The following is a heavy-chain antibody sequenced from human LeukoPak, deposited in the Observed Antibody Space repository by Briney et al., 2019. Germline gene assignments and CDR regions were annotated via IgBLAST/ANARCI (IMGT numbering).Heavy chain of an antibody. CDR2: IYYSGST. J-gene: IGHJ6*03. Sequence: SETLSLTCTVSGGSISSSSYFWGWIRQPPGKGLEWIGSIYYSGSTYYNPSLKSRVTISVDTSKNQFSLKLSSVTAADTAVYYCARGVIVVVPAAIGGLDYYYYMDVWGKGTTVTVSS. V-gene: IGHV4-39*01. CDR1: GGSISSSSYF. D-gene: IGHD2-2*01. CDR3: ARGVIVVVPAAIGGLDYYYYMDV.